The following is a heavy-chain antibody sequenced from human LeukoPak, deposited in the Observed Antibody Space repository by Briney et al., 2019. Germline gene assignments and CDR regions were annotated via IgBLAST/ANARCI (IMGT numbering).Heavy chain of an antibody. CDR3: ARDPTYGWFDY. Sequence: GALRLSCAVSGFIFSSYGMHWVRQAPGKGLEWVAVIWYDGSNKYYADSVKGRFTISRDNAKNSLYLQMNSLRAEDTAVYYCARDPTYGWFDYWGQGTLVTVSS. CDR1: GFIFSSYG. V-gene: IGHV3-33*01. D-gene: IGHD3-10*01. CDR2: IWYDGSNK. J-gene: IGHJ4*02.